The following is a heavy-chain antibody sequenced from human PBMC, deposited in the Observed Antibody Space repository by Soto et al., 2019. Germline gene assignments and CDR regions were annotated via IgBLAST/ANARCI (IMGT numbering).Heavy chain of an antibody. D-gene: IGHD5-12*01. CDR3: ARGAATISD. J-gene: IGHJ4*02. V-gene: IGHV4-34*01. CDR1: VVSFSDYN. Sequence: SETLSLTCAFKVVSFSDYNWSWIRQPPGKGLEWIGEINITGGTNYNPSLKSRVTISIDTSKNEFSLKLSSVTAADTAVYYCARGAATISDWGQGTLVTVSS. CDR2: INITGGT.